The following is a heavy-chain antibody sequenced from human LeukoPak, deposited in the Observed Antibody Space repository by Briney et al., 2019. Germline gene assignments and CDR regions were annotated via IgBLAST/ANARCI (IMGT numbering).Heavy chain of an antibody. CDR2: INSGGRST. V-gene: IGHV3-74*01. CDR1: GFTFSSHW. D-gene: IGHD5-12*01. Sequence: GGSLRLFCAASGFTFSSHWMHWVRQAPGKGLVWVSRINSGGRSTTYADSVKGRFTISRDNAKNTLYLQMNSLRAEDTAVYYCARDLGYASYYYYLDVWGKGTTVTVSS. J-gene: IGHJ6*03. CDR3: ARDLGYASYYYYLDV.